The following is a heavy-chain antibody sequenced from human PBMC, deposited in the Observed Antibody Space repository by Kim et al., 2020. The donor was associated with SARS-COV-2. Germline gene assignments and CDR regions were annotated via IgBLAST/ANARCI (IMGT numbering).Heavy chain of an antibody. CDR2: ISGSGGST. V-gene: IGHV3-23*01. CDR1: GFTFSSYA. Sequence: GGSLRLSCAASGFTFSSYAMSWVRQAPGKGLEWVSAISGSGGSTYYADSVKGRFTISRDNSKNTLYLQMNSLRAEDTAVYYCAKDLVYYDFWSGFLYGMDVWGQGTTVTVSS. CDR3: AKDLVYYDFWSGFLYGMDV. J-gene: IGHJ6*02. D-gene: IGHD3-3*01.